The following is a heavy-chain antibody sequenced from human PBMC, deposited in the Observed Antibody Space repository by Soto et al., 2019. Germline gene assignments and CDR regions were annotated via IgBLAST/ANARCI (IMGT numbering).Heavy chain of an antibody. CDR3: ARDNMVRGVINYYYYGMDV. D-gene: IGHD3-10*01. J-gene: IGHJ6*02. Sequence: SETLSLTCAVSGGSISSSNWWSWVRQPPGKGLEWIGEIYHSGSTNYNPSLKSRVTISVDKSKNQFSLKLSSVTAADTAVYYCARDNMVRGVINYYYYGMDVWGQGTTVTVSS. CDR2: IYHSGST. CDR1: GGSISSSNW. V-gene: IGHV4-4*02.